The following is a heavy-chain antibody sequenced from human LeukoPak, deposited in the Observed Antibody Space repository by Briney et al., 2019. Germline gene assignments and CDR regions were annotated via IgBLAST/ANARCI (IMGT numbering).Heavy chain of an antibody. CDR2: IIPIFGTA. CDR3: ARAVTMVRGVKSYYYYYYMDV. J-gene: IGHJ6*03. D-gene: IGHD3-10*01. V-gene: IGHV1-69*13. CDR1: GGTFSSYA. Sequence: SVKVSCKASGGTFSSYAISWVRQAPGQGLEWMGGIIPIFGTANYAQKFQDRVTITADESTSTAYMELSSLRSEDTAVYYCARAVTMVRGVKSYYYYYYMDVWGKGTTVTVSS.